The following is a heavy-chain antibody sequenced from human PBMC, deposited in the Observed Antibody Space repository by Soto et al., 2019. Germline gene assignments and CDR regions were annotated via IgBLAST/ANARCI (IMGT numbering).Heavy chain of an antibody. D-gene: IGHD6-13*01. J-gene: IGHJ3*02. V-gene: IGHV3-23*01. CDR2: ISGSGGST. CDR1: GFTFSSYA. CDR3: AKSEYSSSRYRHHAFDI. Sequence: PVGSLRVSCAASGFTFSSYAMSWVRQAPGKGLEWVSAISGSGGSTYYAASVKGRFTISIDNSKNTLYLQMNSLRAEDTAVYYCAKSEYSSSRYRHHAFDIWGQGTMVTVSS.